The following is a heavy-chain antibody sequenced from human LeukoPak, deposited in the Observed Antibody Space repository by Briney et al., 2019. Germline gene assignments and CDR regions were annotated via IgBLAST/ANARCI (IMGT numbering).Heavy chain of an antibody. CDR3: ASRQIHYYGSGSWVDGRYDY. J-gene: IGHJ4*02. D-gene: IGHD3-10*01. CDR1: GGSISSSSYY. CDR2: IYYSGST. V-gene: IGHV4-39*07. Sequence: SETLSLTCTVSGGSISSSSYYWGWIRQPPGKGLKWIGSIYYSGSTYYNPSLKSRVTISVDTSKNQFSLKLSSVTAADTAVYYCASRQIHYYGSGSWVDGRYDYWGQGTLVTVSS.